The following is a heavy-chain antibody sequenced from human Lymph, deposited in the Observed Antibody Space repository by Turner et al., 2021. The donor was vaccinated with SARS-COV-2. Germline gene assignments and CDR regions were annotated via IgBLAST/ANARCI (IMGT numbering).Heavy chain of an antibody. D-gene: IGHD1-26*01. CDR1: GFTFDDYA. Sequence: EVQLVESGGGLVLPGRSLRLSCAASGFTFDDYAMHWVRQAPGKGLEWVSGINWSGGSIAYADSVKGRFTISRDNPKNSLYLQMNSLRAEDTAFYYCAKDLAGTYYSSFDYWGQGTLVTVSS. CDR3: AKDLAGTYYSSFDY. J-gene: IGHJ4*02. CDR2: INWSGGSI. V-gene: IGHV3-9*01.